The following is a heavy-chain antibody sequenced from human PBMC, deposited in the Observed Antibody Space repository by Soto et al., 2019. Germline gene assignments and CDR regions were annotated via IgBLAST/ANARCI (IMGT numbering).Heavy chain of an antibody. Sequence: QVQLVESGGGAVQPGRSLRLSCAASRFTFKSYGMYWVRQAPGKGLEGVSIIWHDGSNKYYADSVKGRFTISRDNSNNTVNLEISDLRAEDTALYYCAGGIGGEGSGLDYWGQGTLVTVSS. CDR1: RFTFKSYG. CDR2: IWHDGSNK. J-gene: IGHJ4*02. V-gene: IGHV3-33*01. CDR3: AGGIGGEGSGLDY. D-gene: IGHD3-16*01.